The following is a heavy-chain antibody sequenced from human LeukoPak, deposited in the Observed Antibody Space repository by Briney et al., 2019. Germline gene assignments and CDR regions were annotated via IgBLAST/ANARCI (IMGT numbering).Heavy chain of an antibody. CDR3: ARVWGYSYGRVDY. CDR1: GGSISSYY. J-gene: IGHJ4*02. D-gene: IGHD5-18*01. CDR2: ISYSGST. Sequence: SETLSLTCTVSGGSISSYYWGWIRQPPGKGLEWIGSISYSGSTYYNPSLKSRVTISVDTSKNQFSLKLSSVTAADTAVYYCARVWGYSYGRVDYWGQGTLVTVSS. V-gene: IGHV4-39*07.